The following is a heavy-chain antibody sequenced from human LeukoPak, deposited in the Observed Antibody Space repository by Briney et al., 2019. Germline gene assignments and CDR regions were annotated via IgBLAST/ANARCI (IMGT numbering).Heavy chain of an antibody. Sequence: SETLCLTCAVYGGSFSGYYWSWIRQPPGKGLEWIGEINHSGSTNYNPSLKSRVTISVDTSKNQFSLKLSSVTAADTAVYYCARGHNWNYLWFDPWGQGTLVTVSS. CDR2: INHSGST. D-gene: IGHD1-7*01. J-gene: IGHJ5*02. CDR1: GGSFSGYY. V-gene: IGHV4-34*01. CDR3: ARGHNWNYLWFDP.